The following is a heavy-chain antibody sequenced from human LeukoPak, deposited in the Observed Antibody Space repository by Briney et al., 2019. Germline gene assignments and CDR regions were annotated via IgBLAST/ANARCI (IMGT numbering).Heavy chain of an antibody. CDR3: ARGVYDVWSGYYLVWFDP. D-gene: IGHD3-3*01. CDR2: IYTSGST. J-gene: IGHJ5*02. V-gene: IGHV4-61*02. CDR1: GGSISSGSYY. Sequence: SETLSLTCTVSGGSISSGSYYWSWIRQPAGKGLEWIGRIYTSGSTNYNPSLKSRVTISVDTSKNQFSLKLSSVTAADTAVYYCARGVYDVWSGYYLVWFDPWGQGTLVTVSS.